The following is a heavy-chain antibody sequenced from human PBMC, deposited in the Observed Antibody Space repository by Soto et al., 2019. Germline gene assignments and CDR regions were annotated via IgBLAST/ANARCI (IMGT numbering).Heavy chain of an antibody. CDR3: ATIAAAGTRENYFDY. D-gene: IGHD6-13*01. Sequence: GESLKISCKGSGYSFTSYWIGWVRQMPGKGLEWMGIIYPGDSDTRYSPSFQGQVTISADKSISTAYLQWSSLKASDTAMYYCATIAAAGTRENYFDYWGQGTLVTVSS. J-gene: IGHJ4*02. CDR2: IYPGDSDT. V-gene: IGHV5-51*01. CDR1: GYSFTSYW.